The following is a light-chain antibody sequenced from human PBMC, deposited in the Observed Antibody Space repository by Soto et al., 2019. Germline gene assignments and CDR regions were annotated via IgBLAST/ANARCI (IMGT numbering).Light chain of an antibody. CDR3: QQYHYWPIT. Sequence: ERVMTQSPATLSASPGERVTLSCRASQSVASSVAWYQQKPGQAPRLILYGASTRATGFPARSSGSGSGTEFTLTISSLQSEDFAVYLCQQYHYWPITFGQGTRLEIK. CDR1: QSVASS. V-gene: IGKV3-15*01. J-gene: IGKJ5*01. CDR2: GAS.